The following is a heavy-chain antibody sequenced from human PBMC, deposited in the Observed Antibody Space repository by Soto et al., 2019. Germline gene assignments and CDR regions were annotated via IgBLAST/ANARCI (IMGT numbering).Heavy chain of an antibody. Sequence: PGESLKISCKGSGYSFTSYWIGRVRQMPGKGLEWMGIIYPGDSDTRYSPSFQGQVTISADKSISTAYLQWSSLKASDTALYYCVRSKGGYSYGTPFDYWGQGTLVTVSS. CDR2: IYPGDSDT. J-gene: IGHJ4*02. CDR3: VRSKGGYSYGTPFDY. CDR1: GYSFTSYW. D-gene: IGHD5-18*01. V-gene: IGHV5-51*01.